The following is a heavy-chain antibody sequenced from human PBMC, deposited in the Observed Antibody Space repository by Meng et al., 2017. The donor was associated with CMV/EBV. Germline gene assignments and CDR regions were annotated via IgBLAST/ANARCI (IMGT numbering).Heavy chain of an antibody. V-gene: IGHV4-34*01. Sequence: SQTLSLTCAVFGGSFTAYHWRWVRQPPGKGLEWIGELNHSGITNYNPSLKSRVTIISLDTSKNQFSLKLSSVTAADTAVYYCARDLWIFGVGWRGFDIWGQGTMVTVSS. J-gene: IGHJ3*02. D-gene: IGHD3-3*01. CDR1: GGSFTAYH. CDR3: ARDLWIFGVGWRGFDI. CDR2: LNHSGIT.